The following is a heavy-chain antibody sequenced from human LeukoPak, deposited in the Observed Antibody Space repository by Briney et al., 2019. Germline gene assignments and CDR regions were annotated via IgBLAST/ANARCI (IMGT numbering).Heavy chain of an antibody. CDR2: IYYSGST. CDR1: GGSISSSSYY. CDR3: ARLPRGYSYGYYYYYGMDV. Sequence: SETLSLTCTVSGGSISSSSYYWGWIRQPPGKGLEWIGSIYYSGSTYYNPSPKSRVTISVDTSKNQFSLKLSSVTAADTAVYYCARLPRGYSYGYYYYYGMDVWGQGTTVTVSS. V-gene: IGHV4-39*01. D-gene: IGHD5-18*01. J-gene: IGHJ6*02.